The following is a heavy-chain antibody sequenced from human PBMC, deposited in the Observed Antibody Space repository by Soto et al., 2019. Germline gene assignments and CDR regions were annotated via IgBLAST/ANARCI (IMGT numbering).Heavy chain of an antibody. CDR3: TRLSGYSKTDL. D-gene: IGHD3-3*01. Sequence: EVQLVESGGGLVQPGRSLRVSCTGSGFTFGSYGMSWVRHAPGKGLEWIGFIRSKDNGGTTEYAASVRGRFSISRDDSQIIAYLHMNILKTEDTAVYYCTRLSGYSKTDLWGHGTLVTVSS. J-gene: IGHJ5*02. CDR1: GFTFGSYG. V-gene: IGHV3-49*04. CDR2: IRSKDNGGTT.